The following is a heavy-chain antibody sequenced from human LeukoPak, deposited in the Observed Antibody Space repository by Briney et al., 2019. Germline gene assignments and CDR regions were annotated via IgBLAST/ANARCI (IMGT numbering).Heavy chain of an antibody. V-gene: IGHV3-74*01. CDR1: GFTFSSYW. Sequence: GGSLRLSCAASGFTFSSYWMPWVRQAPGKGLVWVSRINSDGSSTSYADSVKGRFTISRDNAKNTLYLQMNSLRAEDTAVYYCAKDPLYSGSYWDFDYWGQGTLVTVSS. J-gene: IGHJ4*02. CDR3: AKDPLYSGSYWDFDY. D-gene: IGHD1-26*01. CDR2: INSDGSST.